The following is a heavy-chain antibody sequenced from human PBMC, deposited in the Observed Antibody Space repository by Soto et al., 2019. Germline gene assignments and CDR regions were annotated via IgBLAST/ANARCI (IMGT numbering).Heavy chain of an antibody. Sequence: GGSLRLSCAASGFTFSSYSMNWVRQAPGKGLEWVSYISSSSSTIYYADSVKGRFTISRDNSKNTLYLQMNSLRAEDTAVYYCARSAAAGTTDYWGQGTLVTVSS. J-gene: IGHJ4*02. CDR2: ISSSSSTI. D-gene: IGHD6-13*01. CDR1: GFTFSSYS. V-gene: IGHV3-48*01. CDR3: ARSAAAGTTDY.